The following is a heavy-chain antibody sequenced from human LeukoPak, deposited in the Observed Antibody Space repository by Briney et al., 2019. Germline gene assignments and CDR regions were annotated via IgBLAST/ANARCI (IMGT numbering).Heavy chain of an antibody. J-gene: IGHJ6*04. V-gene: IGHV3-30*04. D-gene: IGHD6-13*01. CDR3: ARGSPLAAAGHYYYGMDL. CDR2: ISYDGSNK. CDR1: GFTFSSYA. Sequence: GGSLRLSCAASGFTFSSYAMHWVRQAPGKGLEWVAIISYDGSNKYYADSVKGRFTISRDNSKNTLYLQMNSLRAEDTAVYHCARGSPLAAAGHYYYGMDLWGKGTTVTVSS.